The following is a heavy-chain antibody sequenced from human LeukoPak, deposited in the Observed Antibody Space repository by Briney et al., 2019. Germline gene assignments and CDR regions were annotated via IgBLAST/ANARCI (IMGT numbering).Heavy chain of an antibody. D-gene: IGHD6-19*01. CDR1: GYTFTSYG. CDR3: ARAFGLYSSGWYAY. CDR2: INPSGGST. J-gene: IGHJ4*02. V-gene: IGHV1-18*01. Sequence: ASVKVSCKASGYTFTSYGISWVRQAPGQGLEWMGIINPSGGSTSYAQKFQGRVTMTTDTSTSTAYMELRSLRSDDTAVYYCARAFGLYSSGWYAYWGQGTLVTVSS.